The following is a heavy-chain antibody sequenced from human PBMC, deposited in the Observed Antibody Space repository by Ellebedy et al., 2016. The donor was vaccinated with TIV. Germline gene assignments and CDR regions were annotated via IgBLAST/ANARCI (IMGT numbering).Heavy chain of an antibody. Sequence: PGGSLRLSCAASGFTFSSYGMHWVRQAPDKGLEWVAVIWFDGSHKYCVDYVKGRFTISRDNSKNTLYLQMSSLRADDTAIYYCAKDRSPTMIALDFWGQGTLVTVSS. J-gene: IGHJ4*02. CDR3: AKDRSPTMIALDF. CDR1: GFTFSSYG. V-gene: IGHV3-33*06. CDR2: IWFDGSHK. D-gene: IGHD3-22*01.